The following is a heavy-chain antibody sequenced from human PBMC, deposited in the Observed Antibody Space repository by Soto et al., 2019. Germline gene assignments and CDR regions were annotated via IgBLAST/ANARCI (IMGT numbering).Heavy chain of an antibody. CDR1: GGSISSYY. Sequence: PSETLSLTCTVSGGSISSYYWSWIRQPPGKGLEWIGYIYYSGSTNYNPSLKSRVTISVDTSKNQFSLKLSSVTAADTAVYYCARYSGYDYADYWGQETLVTGSS. J-gene: IGHJ4*02. CDR2: IYYSGST. V-gene: IGHV4-59*01. D-gene: IGHD5-12*01. CDR3: ARYSGYDYADY.